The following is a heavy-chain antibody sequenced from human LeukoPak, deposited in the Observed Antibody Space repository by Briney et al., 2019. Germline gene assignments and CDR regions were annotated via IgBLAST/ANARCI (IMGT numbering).Heavy chain of an antibody. CDR2: IYTSGST. J-gene: IGHJ5*02. CDR3: ARGRITMVRGVKGGFDP. D-gene: IGHD3-10*01. Sequence: SQTLSLTCTVSGGSISSGSYYWSWIRQPPGKRLEWTGRIYTSGSTNYNPSLKSRVTISVDTSKNQFSLKLSSVTAADTAVYYCARGRITMVRGVKGGFDPWGQGTLVTVSS. CDR1: GGSISSGSYY. V-gene: IGHV4-61*02.